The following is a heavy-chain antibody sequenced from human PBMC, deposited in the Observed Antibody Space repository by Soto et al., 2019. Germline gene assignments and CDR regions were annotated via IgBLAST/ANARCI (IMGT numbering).Heavy chain of an antibody. CDR2: IKQDGSEE. CDR1: GFSFSSYW. Sequence: EVQLVQSGGGVVQPGESLRLSCAASGFSFSSYWMSWVRQAPGKGLDWLASIKQDGSEEYSADSVKGRFTISRDSAKTSLYLQMNSLGAEDTAVYYCARDFDRTPGIYWGQGTLVTVSS. V-gene: IGHV3-7*04. D-gene: IGHD3-9*01. CDR3: ARDFDRTPGIY. J-gene: IGHJ4*02.